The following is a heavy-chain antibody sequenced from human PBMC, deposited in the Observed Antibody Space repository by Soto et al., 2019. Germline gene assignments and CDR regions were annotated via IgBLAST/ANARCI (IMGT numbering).Heavy chain of an antibody. CDR3: AGRYCSSTSCPTAAGYYYYYGMDV. Sequence: QVQLVQSGAEVKKPGSSVKVSCKASGGTFSSYAISWVRQAPGQGLEWMGGIIPIFGTANYAQKFQGRVTITADEPTSTAYMELSSLRSEDTAVYYCAGRYCSSTSCPTAAGYYYYYGMDVWGQGTTVTVSS. D-gene: IGHD2-2*01. V-gene: IGHV1-69*01. J-gene: IGHJ6*02. CDR1: GGTFSSYA. CDR2: IIPIFGTA.